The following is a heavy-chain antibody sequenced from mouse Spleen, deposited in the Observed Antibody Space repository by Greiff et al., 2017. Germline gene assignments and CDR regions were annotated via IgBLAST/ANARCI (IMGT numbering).Heavy chain of an antibody. Sequence: EVMLVESGGGLVQPGGSLSLSCAASGFTFTDYYMSWVRQPPGKALEWLGFIRNKANGYTTEYSASVKGRFTISRDNSQSILYLQMNALRAEDRATYYCAKYIDITTVPYYFDYWGQGTTLTVSS. J-gene: IGHJ2*01. V-gene: IGHV7-3*01. CDR2: IRNKANGYTT. D-gene: IGHD1-1*01. CDR1: GFTFTDYY. CDR3: AKYIDITTVPYYFDY.